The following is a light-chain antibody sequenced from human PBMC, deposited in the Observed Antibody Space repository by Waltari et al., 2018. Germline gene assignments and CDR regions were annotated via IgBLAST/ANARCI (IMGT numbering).Light chain of an antibody. V-gene: IGKV3-20*01. Sequence: EMVLTQSPGTLSSSSGDRATLSCRASQSVSDNYLAWYQQKPGQSPRLLIFGASIRASGITDRFSGSGSGTDFTLTISRLEPEDFAVYYCQHYDTSTWTFGQGTKVEVK. CDR3: QHYDTSTWT. J-gene: IGKJ1*01. CDR1: QSVSDNY. CDR2: GAS.